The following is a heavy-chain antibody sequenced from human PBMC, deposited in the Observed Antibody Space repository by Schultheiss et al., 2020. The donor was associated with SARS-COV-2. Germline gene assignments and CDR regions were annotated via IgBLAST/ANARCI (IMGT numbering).Heavy chain of an antibody. J-gene: IGHJ4*02. CDR2: IYYSGST. V-gene: IGHV4-59*08. CDR1: GFTVSSNY. D-gene: IGHD4-17*01. Sequence: GSLRLSCAASGFTVSSNYMTWVRQPPGKGLEWIGYIYYSGSTYYNPSLKSRVTISVDTSKNQFSLKLSSVTAADTAVYYCARWSDLETVTSNYFDYWGQGTLVTVSS. CDR3: ARWSDLETVTSNYFDY.